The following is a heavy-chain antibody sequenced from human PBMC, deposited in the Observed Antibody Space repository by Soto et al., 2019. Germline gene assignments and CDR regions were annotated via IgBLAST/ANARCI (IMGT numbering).Heavy chain of an antibody. Sequence: SETLSLTCTVSGGSISSYYWSWIRQPPGKGLEWIGYIYYSGSTNYNPSVKSRVTISIDTSKNQFSRKLSSVTAADTAVYYCARRVAAAGTSNWFDPWGQGTLVTVSS. D-gene: IGHD6-13*01. CDR3: ARRVAAAGTSNWFDP. CDR1: GGSISSYY. V-gene: IGHV4-59*08. CDR2: IYYSGST. J-gene: IGHJ5*02.